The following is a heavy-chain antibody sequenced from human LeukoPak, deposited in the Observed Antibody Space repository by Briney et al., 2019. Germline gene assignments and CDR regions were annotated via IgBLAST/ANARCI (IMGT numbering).Heavy chain of an antibody. CDR2: ISSSSSYI. CDR3: ARDFRGSSSWYSGFDY. Sequence: GGSERLSCAASGFTFSSYSMNWVRQAPGKGLEWVSSISSSSSYIYYADSVKGRFTISRDNAKNSLYLQMNSLRAEDTAVYYCARDFRGSSSWYSGFDYWGQGTLVTVSS. V-gene: IGHV3-21*01. CDR1: GFTFSSYS. D-gene: IGHD6-13*01. J-gene: IGHJ4*02.